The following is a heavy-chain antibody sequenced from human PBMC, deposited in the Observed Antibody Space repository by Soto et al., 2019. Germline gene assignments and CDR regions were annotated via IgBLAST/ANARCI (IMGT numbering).Heavy chain of an antibody. CDR2: INQEGSEK. J-gene: IGHJ6*03. CDR1: EFTFNKYW. D-gene: IGHD1-7*01. Sequence: GGSLRLSCAASEFTFNKYWMSWVRQAPGKGLEWVANINQEGSEKYYVDSVKGRFTVSRDNAKNSLYLQMNSLRAEDTAVYYCARVLELRKYNFYYFYMDVWGKGATVTVSS. V-gene: IGHV3-7*01. CDR3: ARVLELRKYNFYYFYMDV.